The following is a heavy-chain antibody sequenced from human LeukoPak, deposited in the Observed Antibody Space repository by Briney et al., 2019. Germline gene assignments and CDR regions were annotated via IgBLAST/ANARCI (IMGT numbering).Heavy chain of an antibody. CDR1: GGSIISSTYY. V-gene: IGHV4-39*01. CDR3: SRLYSGTRPPDY. D-gene: IGHD2-15*01. J-gene: IGHJ4*02. CDR2: IFYSGST. Sequence: SETLSLTCTVSGGSIISSTYYWGWIRQPPGKGLEWNGSIFYSGSTYYNPSLKSRVTISVDTSKNQISLKVTSVTATDTAIYYCSRLYSGTRPPDYWGQGTQVTVSS.